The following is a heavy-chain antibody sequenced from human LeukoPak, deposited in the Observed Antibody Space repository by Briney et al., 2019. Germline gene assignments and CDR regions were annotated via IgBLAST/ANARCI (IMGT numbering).Heavy chain of an antibody. CDR2: IKSKTAGGTT. V-gene: IGHV3-15*01. J-gene: IGHJ1*01. Sequence: GGSLRLSRAASGFTFSNASMSWVRQAPGKGLEWVGRIKSKTAGGTTDYAAPVKGRFTISRDDSKNTLYLQMNSLKTEDTAVYYCNTTYRSSSYDSAVDHWGQGTLVTVSS. CDR3: NTTYRSSSYDSAVDH. D-gene: IGHD3-22*01. CDR1: GFTFSNAS.